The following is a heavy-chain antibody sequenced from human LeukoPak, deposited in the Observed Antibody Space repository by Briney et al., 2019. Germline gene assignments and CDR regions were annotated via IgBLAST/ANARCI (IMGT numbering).Heavy chain of an antibody. J-gene: IGHJ4*02. CDR1: GFTVSSNY. CDR2: IYSGGST. V-gene: IGHV3-66*01. Sequence: GGSLRLSCAASGFTVSSNYMSWVRQAPGKGLEWVSVIYSGGSTYYADSVKGRFTISRDNSKNTLYLHMNTLRAEDTAVYYCARGTYGSGSNYMADYWGQGTLVTVSS. CDR3: ARGTYGSGSNYMADY. D-gene: IGHD3-10*01.